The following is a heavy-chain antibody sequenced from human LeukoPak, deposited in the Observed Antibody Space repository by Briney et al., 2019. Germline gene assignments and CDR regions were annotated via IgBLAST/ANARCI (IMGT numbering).Heavy chain of an antibody. V-gene: IGHV4-39*07. CDR2: IYYSGST. CDR3: ARDSGSYYFDY. D-gene: IGHD1-26*01. CDR1: GGSISSSSYY. J-gene: IGHJ4*02. Sequence: SETLSLTCTVSGGSISSSSYYWGWIRQPPGKGLEWIGSIYYSGSTYYNPSLKSRVTISVDTSKNQFSLKLSSVTAADTAVYYCARDSGSYYFDYWGQGTLVTVSS.